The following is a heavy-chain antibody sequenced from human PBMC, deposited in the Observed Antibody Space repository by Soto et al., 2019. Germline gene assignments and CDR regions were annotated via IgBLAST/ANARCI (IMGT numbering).Heavy chain of an antibody. D-gene: IGHD6-6*01. Sequence: QVQLVQSGAEVKKPGASVKVSCKASGYTFTSYAMHWVRQAPGQRLEWMGWINAGNGNTKYSQKFQGRVTITRDTSASTAYMELSSLRSEDTAVYYCARGPYIAARRPEDYFDYWGQGTLVTVSS. CDR2: INAGNGNT. V-gene: IGHV1-3*01. J-gene: IGHJ4*02. CDR1: GYTFTSYA. CDR3: ARGPYIAARRPEDYFDY.